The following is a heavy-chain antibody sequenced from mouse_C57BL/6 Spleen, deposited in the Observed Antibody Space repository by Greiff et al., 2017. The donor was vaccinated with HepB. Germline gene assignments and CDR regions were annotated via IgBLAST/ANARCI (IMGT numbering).Heavy chain of an antibody. CDR3: ARVVVRYFDV. CDR1: GYTFTSYW. Sequence: QVQLQQPGAELVKPGASVKLSCKASGYTFTSYWLHWVKQRPGQGLEWIGMIHPNSGSTNYNEKFKSKATLTVDKSSSTAYMQLSSLTSEDSAVYYCARVVVRYFDVWGTGTTVTVSS. J-gene: IGHJ1*03. V-gene: IGHV1-64*01. CDR2: IHPNSGST. D-gene: IGHD1-1*01.